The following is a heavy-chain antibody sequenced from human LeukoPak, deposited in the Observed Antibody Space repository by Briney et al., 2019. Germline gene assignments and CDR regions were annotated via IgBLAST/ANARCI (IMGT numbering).Heavy chain of an antibody. Sequence: GGSLRLSCAASGFTFSNAWMSWVRQAPGKGLEWVGRIKSKTDGGTTDYAAPVKGRFTISRDESKNTLYLQMNSLKTEDTAVYYSTTVSWSDAFDIWGQGTMVTVSS. CDR2: IKSKTDGGTT. V-gene: IGHV3-15*01. CDR3: TTVSWSDAFDI. D-gene: IGHD6-13*01. CDR1: GFTFSNAW. J-gene: IGHJ3*02.